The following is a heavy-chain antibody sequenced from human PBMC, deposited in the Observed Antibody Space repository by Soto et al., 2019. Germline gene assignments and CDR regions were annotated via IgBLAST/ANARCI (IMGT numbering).Heavy chain of an antibody. CDR2: IIPIFGTA. CDR3: ARDGSSLAGNSYYRDVMYF. CDR1: GGTFSSYA. D-gene: IGHD6-13*01. Sequence: GASVKVSCKASGGTFSSYAISWVRQAPGQGLEWMGGIIPIFGTANYAQKFQGRVTITADESTSTAYMELSSLRSEDTAVYYCARDGSSLAGNSYYRDVMYFWGQGTTVP. V-gene: IGHV1-69*13. J-gene: IGHJ6*02.